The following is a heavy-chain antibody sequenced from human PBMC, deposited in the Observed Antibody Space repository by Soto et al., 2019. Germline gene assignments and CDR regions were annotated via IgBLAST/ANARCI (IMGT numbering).Heavy chain of an antibody. J-gene: IGHJ4*02. Sequence: QVRLVQSGTEVKKPGASVKVSCKASGYTFTSYGISWVRQAPGQGLEWMGWISAYNVNTNYAQKIQGRVTMTTDTSTSTAYMELRSLRSDDTAVYYCARNLCSPGPFDYWGQGTLVTVSS. CDR3: ARNLCSPGPFDY. CDR1: GYTFTSYG. V-gene: IGHV1-18*01. D-gene: IGHD2-15*01. CDR2: ISAYNVNT.